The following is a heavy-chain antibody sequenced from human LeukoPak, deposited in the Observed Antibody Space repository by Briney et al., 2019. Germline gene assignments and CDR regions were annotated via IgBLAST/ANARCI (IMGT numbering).Heavy chain of an antibody. CDR1: GGSISSYY. D-gene: IGHD3-10*01. J-gene: IGHJ4*02. CDR2: IYYSGST. V-gene: IGHV4-59*01. Sequence: PSETLSLTCTVSGGSISSYYWSWIRQPPGKGLEWTGYIYYSGSTNYNPSLKSRVTISVDTSKNQFSLKLSSVTAADTAVYYCARANYGSGSYPPAFDYWGQGTLVTVSS. CDR3: ARANYGSGSYPPAFDY.